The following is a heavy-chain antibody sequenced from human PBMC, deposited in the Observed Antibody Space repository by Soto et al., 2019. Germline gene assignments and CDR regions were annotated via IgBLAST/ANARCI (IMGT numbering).Heavy chain of an antibody. CDR1: GFTFTNYW. CDR3: GRDRGYSSFDY. J-gene: IGHJ4*02. V-gene: IGHV3-7*03. D-gene: IGHD5-18*01. Sequence: GALRRPCIASGFTFTNYWMSWVRQPPGKGLEWVANMKPDGGEINYVDSVKVRFTISRDNAKNLMYLQMNSLSVEDTAVYYCGRDRGYSSFDYWGQGTQVTVSS. CDR2: MKPDGGEI.